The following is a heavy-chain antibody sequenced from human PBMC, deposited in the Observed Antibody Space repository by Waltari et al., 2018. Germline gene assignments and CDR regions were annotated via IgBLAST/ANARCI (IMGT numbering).Heavy chain of an antibody. CDR1: GGSVSTTSYS. CDR3: ARLSGYCDDTGCYGHYAMDV. Sequence: QLQLQESGPGLVKPSETLSLTCTVSGGSVSTTSYSWAWVRQSPGKGLEWIGNFYYPGHTHDTPSLTSRVTISVDSPQNHLSLRLSSVTAADTAVYYCARLSGYCDDTGCYGHYAMDVWGQGTTVTVSS. J-gene: IGHJ6*02. D-gene: IGHD2-2*01. V-gene: IGHV4-39*02. CDR2: FYYPGHT.